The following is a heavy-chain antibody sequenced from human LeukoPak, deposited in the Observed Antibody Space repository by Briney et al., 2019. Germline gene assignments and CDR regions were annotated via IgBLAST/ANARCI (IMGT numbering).Heavy chain of an antibody. CDR2: ISSSGSTI. J-gene: IGHJ2*01. V-gene: IGHV3-11*01. CDR3: ARVKPDYGDLAWYFDL. Sequence: GGSLRLSCAASGFTFSDYYMSWIRQAPGKGLEWVSYISSSGSTIYYADSVKGRFTISRDNAKNSLYLQMNSLRTEDTAVYYCARVKPDYGDLAWYFDLWGRGTLVTVSS. CDR1: GFTFSDYY. D-gene: IGHD4-17*01.